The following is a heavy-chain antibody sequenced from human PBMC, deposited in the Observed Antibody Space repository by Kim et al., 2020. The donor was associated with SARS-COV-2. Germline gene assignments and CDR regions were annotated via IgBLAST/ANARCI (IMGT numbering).Heavy chain of an antibody. CDR2: IIPIFGTA. J-gene: IGHJ6*02. CDR1: GGTFSSYA. D-gene: IGHD3-10*01. V-gene: IGHV1-69*13. CDR3: ARGPLRFGEHRYGMDV. Sequence: SVKVSCKASGGTFSSYAISWVRQAPGQGLEWMGGIIPIFGTANYAQKFQGRVTITADESTSTAYMELSSLRSEDTAVYYCARGPLRFGEHRYGMDVWGQGTTVTVSS.